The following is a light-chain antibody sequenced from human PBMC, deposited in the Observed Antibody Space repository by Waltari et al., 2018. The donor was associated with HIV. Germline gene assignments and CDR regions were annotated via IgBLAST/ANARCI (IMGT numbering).Light chain of an antibody. Sequence: DIQMTQSPSSLSASVGDRVSITCRASHNINNHLNWYQQKSGIVPKLLIYGASNLQSGVPSRFSVSGSGTDCTLTISNLQHEDFATYYCQQTYNVSPITFGQGTRLEIK. CDR1: HNINNH. J-gene: IGKJ5*01. CDR2: GAS. V-gene: IGKV1-39*01. CDR3: QQTYNVSPIT.